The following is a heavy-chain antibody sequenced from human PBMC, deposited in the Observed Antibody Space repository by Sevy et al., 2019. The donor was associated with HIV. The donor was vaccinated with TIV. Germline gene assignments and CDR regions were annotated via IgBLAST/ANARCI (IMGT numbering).Heavy chain of an antibody. CDR2: ISYDGSNK. V-gene: IGHV3-30*04. J-gene: IGHJ6*02. D-gene: IGHD2-2*01. CDR3: ARVEGAFDCSSTSCLPLGYGMDV. CDR1: GFTFSSYA. Sequence: GGSLRLSCAASGFTFSSYAMHWVRQAPGKGLEWVAVISYDGSNKYYADSVKGRFTISRDNSKNTLYLQMNSLRAEDTAVYYCARVEGAFDCSSTSCLPLGYGMDVWGQGTTVTVSS.